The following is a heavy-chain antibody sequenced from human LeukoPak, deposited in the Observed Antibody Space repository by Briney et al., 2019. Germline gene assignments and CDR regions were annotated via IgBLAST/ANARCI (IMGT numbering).Heavy chain of an antibody. CDR2: INHSGST. Sequence: PSETLSLTCTVSGGSISSGSYYWSWIRQPPGKGLEWIGEINHSGSTNYNPSLKSRVTISVDTSKNQFSLKLSSVTAADTAVYYCARGYYDFWSGYFPFDYWGQGTLVTVSS. J-gene: IGHJ4*02. CDR3: ARGYYDFWSGYFPFDY. D-gene: IGHD3-3*01. V-gene: IGHV4-39*07. CDR1: GGSISSGSYY.